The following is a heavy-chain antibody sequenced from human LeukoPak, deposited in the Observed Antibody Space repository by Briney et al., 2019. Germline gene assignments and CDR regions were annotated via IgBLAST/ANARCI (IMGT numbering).Heavy chain of an antibody. CDR3: ARTNQISETAFDI. V-gene: IGHV4-59*01. Sequence: SETLSHTCTVSSVSINNYYWSWIRQTPGKGLEWIGYILSSGSTNYNPSVKSRVTISVDTSKNQFSLKLRSVTAADTAVYYCARTNQISETAFDIWGQGTMVIVSS. CDR2: ILSSGST. CDR1: SVSINNYY. J-gene: IGHJ3*02. D-gene: IGHD1-14*01.